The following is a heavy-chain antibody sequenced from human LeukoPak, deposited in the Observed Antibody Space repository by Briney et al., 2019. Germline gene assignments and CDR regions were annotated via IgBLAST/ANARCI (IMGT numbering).Heavy chain of an antibody. J-gene: IGHJ4*02. CDR2: IIPILGIA. V-gene: IGHV1-69*04. CDR1: GGTFSSYA. D-gene: IGHD5-18*01. Sequence: SVKVSCKASGGTFSSYAISWMRQAPGQGLEWMGRIIPILGIANYAQKLQGRVTITADKSTSTAYMELSSLRSEDTAVYYCARDPGYSYGYNYWGQGTLVTVSS. CDR3: ARDPGYSYGYNY.